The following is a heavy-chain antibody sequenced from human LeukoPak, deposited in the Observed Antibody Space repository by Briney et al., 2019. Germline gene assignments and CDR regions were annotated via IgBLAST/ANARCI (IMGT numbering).Heavy chain of an antibody. Sequence: GGSLRLSCAASGFTFSAYWMTWVRQAPGKGLEWVSYISSSGKTIYYADSVKDRFTISRDNAKNSLSLQMNSLGAGDTAVYYCARVKVRNEWLLGENDGLDVWGQGAMVTVSS. CDR3: ARVKVRNEWLLGENDGLDV. CDR2: ISSSGKTI. CDR1: GFTFSAYW. J-gene: IGHJ3*01. D-gene: IGHD3-3*01. V-gene: IGHV3-48*04.